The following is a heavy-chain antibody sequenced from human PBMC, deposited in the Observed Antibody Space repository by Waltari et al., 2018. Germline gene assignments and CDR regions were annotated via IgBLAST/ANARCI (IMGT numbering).Heavy chain of an antibody. CDR1: GGSISSGGYS. V-gene: IGHV4-30-2*01. Sequence: QLQLQESGSGLVKPSQTLSLTCAVSGGSISSGGYSWSWIRQPPGKGLEWIGYIYHSGGTDYNPSRKSRVTISVDRSKNQFSLKLSSVTAADTAVYYCARAQIAAPGWFDPWGQGTLVTVSS. D-gene: IGHD6-6*01. CDR2: IYHSGGT. J-gene: IGHJ5*02. CDR3: ARAQIAAPGWFDP.